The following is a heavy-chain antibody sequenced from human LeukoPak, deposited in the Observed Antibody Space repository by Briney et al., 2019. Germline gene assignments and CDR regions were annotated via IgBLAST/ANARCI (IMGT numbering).Heavy chain of an antibody. CDR2: IHTSGNT. CDR3: ARSLHYGDYNNWNFDL. Sequence: PSETLSLTCTVSGASLSSYYWSWLRQPAGQGLEWIGRIHTSGNTNYNPSLKSRVTMSVDTSKNQFSLKLNSVTAADTAVCYCARSLHYGDYNNWNFDLWGRGTLVTVSS. V-gene: IGHV4-4*07. J-gene: IGHJ2*01. D-gene: IGHD4-17*01. CDR1: GASLSSYY.